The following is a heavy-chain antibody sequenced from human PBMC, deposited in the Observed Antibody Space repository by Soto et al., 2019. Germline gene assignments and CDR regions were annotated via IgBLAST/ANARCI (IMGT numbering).Heavy chain of an antibody. CDR2: IKRDGTVT. CDR3: ASDLSAPGVFFYDAFEV. J-gene: IGHJ3*01. Sequence: EVQLVESGGGLVQPGESLRLSCAASGFTFSAFWMTWLRQAPGKGLEWVANIKRDGTVTHYGDSVEGRCTLSRDNAQNSLFLQLKSLRPEVTAMYYCASDLSAPGVFFYDAFEVWGQGTVVTVSS. CDR1: GFTFSAFW. D-gene: IGHD2-8*01. V-gene: IGHV3-7*05.